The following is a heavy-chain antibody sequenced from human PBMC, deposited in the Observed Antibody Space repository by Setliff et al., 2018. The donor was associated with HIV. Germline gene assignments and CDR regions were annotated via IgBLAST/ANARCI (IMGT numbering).Heavy chain of an antibody. CDR2: IYYSGSS. J-gene: IGHJ4*02. D-gene: IGHD6-19*01. Sequence: PSETLSLTCTVSGGSISSYYWSWIRQPPGKGLEWIGYIYYSGSSKNTPSLKSRVTISVDTPKNEFSRKLSSMTAADTAVYYCARGIAVAGPYFDYWGQGTLVTVSS. CDR3: ARGIAVAGPYFDY. V-gene: IGHV4-59*01. CDR1: GGSISSYY.